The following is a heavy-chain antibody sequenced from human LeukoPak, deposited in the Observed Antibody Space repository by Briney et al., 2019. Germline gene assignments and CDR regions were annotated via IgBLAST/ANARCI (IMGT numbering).Heavy chain of an antibody. J-gene: IGHJ4*02. CDR1: GGSISSSSYY. V-gene: IGHV4-39*01. CDR2: IYYSGST. Sequence: SEILSLTCTVSGGSISSSSYYWGWIRQPPGKGLEWIGSIYYSGSTYYNPSLKSRVTISVDTSKNQFSLKLSSVTAADTAAYYCARRVWGSYRNFDYWGQGTLVTVSS. CDR3: ARRVWGSYRNFDY. D-gene: IGHD3-16*02.